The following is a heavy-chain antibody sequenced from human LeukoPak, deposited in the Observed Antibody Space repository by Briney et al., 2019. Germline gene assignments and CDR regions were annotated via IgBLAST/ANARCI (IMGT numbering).Heavy chain of an antibody. V-gene: IGHV3-21*01. Sequence: SGGSLRLSCAASGFTFSSYSMNWVRQAPGKGLEWVSSVSSSSSYIYYADSVKGRFTISRDNAKNSLYLQMNSPRAEDTAVYYCARDSISNYYDSSGAPTYFDYWGQGTLVTVSS. J-gene: IGHJ4*02. CDR3: ARDSISNYYDSSGAPTYFDY. CDR2: VSSSSSYI. D-gene: IGHD3-22*01. CDR1: GFTFSSYS.